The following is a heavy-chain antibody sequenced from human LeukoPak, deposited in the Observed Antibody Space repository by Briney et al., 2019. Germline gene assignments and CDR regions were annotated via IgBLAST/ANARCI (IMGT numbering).Heavy chain of an antibody. CDR2: IYYSGST. D-gene: IGHD3-10*01. CDR1: GGSISSYY. Sequence: SETLSLTCTVSGGSISSYYWSWIRQPPGKGLEWIGYIYYSGSTNYNPSLKSRVTISVDTSKNQFSLKLSSVTAADTAVYYCAREELKTPFSSSYYYGSGALYFQHWGQGTLVTVSS. V-gene: IGHV4-59*01. CDR3: AREELKTPFSSSYYYGSGALYFQH. J-gene: IGHJ1*01.